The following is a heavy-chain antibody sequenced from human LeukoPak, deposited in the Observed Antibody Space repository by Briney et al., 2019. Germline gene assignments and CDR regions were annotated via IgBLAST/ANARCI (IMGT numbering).Heavy chain of an antibody. CDR2: ISSSSSYI. V-gene: IGHV3-21*01. CDR3: ARDFGKDTAMVLGGALDY. CDR1: GFTFSSYS. Sequence: GGSLRLSCAASGFTFSSYSMNWVRQAPGKGLEWVSSISSSSSYIYYADSVKGRFTISRDNAKNSLYLQMNSLRAEDTAVYYCARDFGKDTAMVLGGALDYWGQGTLVTVSS. D-gene: IGHD5-18*01. J-gene: IGHJ4*02.